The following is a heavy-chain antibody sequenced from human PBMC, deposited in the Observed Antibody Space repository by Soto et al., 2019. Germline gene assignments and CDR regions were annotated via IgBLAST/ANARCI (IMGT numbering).Heavy chain of an antibody. Sequence: QVQLVQSGAEVKKPGASVKVSCKASGYTFTSYGIGWVRQAHGQGLEWMGLISDYNGNTNYAQKFQGRVTMTTDTPTSAACMALTSPGSDATAVYYCARAIFRGGFGESNWLDPWGQGTLVAVSP. CDR1: GYTFTSYG. J-gene: IGHJ5*02. D-gene: IGHD3-10*01. V-gene: IGHV1-18*01. CDR3: ARAIFRGGFGESNWLDP. CDR2: ISDYNGNT.